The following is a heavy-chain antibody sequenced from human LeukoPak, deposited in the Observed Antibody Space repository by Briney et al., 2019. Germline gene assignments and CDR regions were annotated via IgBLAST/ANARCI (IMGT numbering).Heavy chain of an antibody. Sequence: ASVKVSCKASGYTFTSYYMHWVRQAPGQGLEWMGIINPSGGSTSYAQKFQGRVTMTRDTSTSTVYMELSSLRSVDTAVYYCARDPSGDYGLDYWGQGTLVTVSS. CDR1: GYTFTSYY. J-gene: IGHJ4*02. V-gene: IGHV1-46*01. CDR3: ARDPSGDYGLDY. CDR2: INPSGGST. D-gene: IGHD4-17*01.